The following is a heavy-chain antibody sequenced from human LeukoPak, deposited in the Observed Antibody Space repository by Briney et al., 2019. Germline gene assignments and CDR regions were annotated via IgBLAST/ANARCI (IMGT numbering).Heavy chain of an antibody. D-gene: IGHD6-13*01. CDR1: GFTFTDFW. J-gene: IGHJ4*02. CDR2: IKEDSRAT. V-gene: IGHV3-7*01. CDR3: ATTAATAGGPY. Sequence: GGSLRLSCAASGFTFTDFWMTWVRQAPGKGLEWVANIKEDSRATFYGASVKGRFTISRDNSKSSLYLQMNSLEDTAVYYCATTAATAGGPYWGQGTLVTVSS.